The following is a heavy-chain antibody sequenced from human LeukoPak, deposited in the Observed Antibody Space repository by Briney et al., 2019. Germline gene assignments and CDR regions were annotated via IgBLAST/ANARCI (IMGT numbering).Heavy chain of an antibody. CDR1: GDSVYSNSAA. J-gene: IGHJ4*02. CDR3: ARIVGGSPDY. D-gene: IGHD2-15*01. CDR2: TYYRSKWHN. V-gene: IGHV6-1*01. Sequence: SQTLSLTCAISGDSVYSNSAAWNWIRQSPPRGLEWLGRTYYRSKWHNDYAVSVKSRITINPDTSRNQFSLQLNSVIPEDTAIYYCARIVGGSPDYWGQGTLVTVSS.